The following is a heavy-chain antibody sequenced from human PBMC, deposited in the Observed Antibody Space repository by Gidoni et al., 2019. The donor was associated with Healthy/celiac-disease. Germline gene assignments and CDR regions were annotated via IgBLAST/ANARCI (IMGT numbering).Heavy chain of an antibody. CDR1: GGSFSGYS. D-gene: IGHD5-18*01. CDR2: INHSGST. Sequence: QVQLQQWGAGLLKPSETLSPTCAAYGGSFSGYSWCWIRQPPGKGLEWIGEINHSGSTNYNPSLKSRVTISVDTSKNQFSLRLSSVTAADTAVYYCARARYSYGYGGYQESYYFDYWGQGTLVTVSS. J-gene: IGHJ4*02. V-gene: IGHV4-34*01. CDR3: ARARYSYGYGGYQESYYFDY.